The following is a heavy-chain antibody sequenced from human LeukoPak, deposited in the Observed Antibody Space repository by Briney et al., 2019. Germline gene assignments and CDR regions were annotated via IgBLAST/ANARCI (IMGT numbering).Heavy chain of an antibody. V-gene: IGHV3-23*01. CDR1: GFTFSSYA. CDR3: AKNQEDYGGNSGAFDI. CDR2: ISGSGGST. D-gene: IGHD4-23*01. J-gene: IGHJ3*02. Sequence: GGSLRLSCAASGFTFSSYAMSWVRQAPGKGLEWVSAISGSGGSTYYADSVKGRFTISRDNSKNTLYLQMNSLRAEDTAVYYCAKNQEDYGGNSGAFDIWGQGTMVTVSS.